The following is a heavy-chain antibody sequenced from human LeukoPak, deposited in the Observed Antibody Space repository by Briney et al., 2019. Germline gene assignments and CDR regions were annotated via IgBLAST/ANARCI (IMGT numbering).Heavy chain of an antibody. D-gene: IGHD3-16*01. Sequence: SETLSLTCTVSGGSISSYYWSWIRQPPGKGLEWIGYIYYSGSTNYNPSLKSRVTISVDTSKNQFSLKLSSVTAADTAVYYCARGHGGIDDYVWGTTNWFDPWGQGTLVTVSS. CDR1: GGSISSYY. CDR2: IYYSGST. V-gene: IGHV4-59*01. CDR3: ARGHGGIDDYVWGTTNWFDP. J-gene: IGHJ5*02.